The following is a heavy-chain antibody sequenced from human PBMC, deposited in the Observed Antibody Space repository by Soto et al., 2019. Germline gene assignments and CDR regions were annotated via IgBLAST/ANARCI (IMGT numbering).Heavy chain of an antibody. J-gene: IGHJ4*02. Sequence: PSETLSLTCTVSGDSITSNSYFWAWIRQPPGKGLEWIGSIYYSGSTYYNPSLKSRVTISVDTSKNQFSLKLSSVTAADTAVYYCATTAPLGYCISTSCYATGGPYYFDYWGQGTLVTVSS. V-gene: IGHV4-39*07. D-gene: IGHD2-2*01. CDR2: IYYSGST. CDR1: GDSITSNSYF. CDR3: ATTAPLGYCISTSCYATGGPYYFDY.